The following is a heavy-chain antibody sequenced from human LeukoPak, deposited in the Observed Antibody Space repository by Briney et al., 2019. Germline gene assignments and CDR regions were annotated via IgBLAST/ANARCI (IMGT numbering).Heavy chain of an antibody. CDR2: IIPIFGTA. D-gene: IGHD4-23*01. CDR1: GGTCISYA. V-gene: IGHV1-69*13. J-gene: IGHJ2*01. CDR3: ASPYGGNSIWYFDL. Sequence: SVKVSCKASGGTCISYAISWVRQAPGQGLEWMGGIIPIFGTANYAQKFQGRITITADESTSTAYMELSSLRSEDTAVYYCASPYGGNSIWYFDLWGRGTLVTVSS.